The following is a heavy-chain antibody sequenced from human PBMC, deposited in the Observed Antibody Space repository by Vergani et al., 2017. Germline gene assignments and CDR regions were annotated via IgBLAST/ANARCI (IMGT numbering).Heavy chain of an antibody. D-gene: IGHD6-13*01. CDR1: GGPISRDSHD. Sequence: QVLLQESGPGQVKPSQTLSPTCSVPGGPISRDSHDWNWIRQSAEKGLEWIARMYTDRSTTYNPSLKSRVTISGDTSKNQFSLKLTSVSAADTSVYFCARDLSESGWYTFGHWGQGIAVTVSS. V-gene: IGHV4-61*02. CDR2: MYTDRST. CDR3: ARDLSESGWYTFGH. J-gene: IGHJ4*02.